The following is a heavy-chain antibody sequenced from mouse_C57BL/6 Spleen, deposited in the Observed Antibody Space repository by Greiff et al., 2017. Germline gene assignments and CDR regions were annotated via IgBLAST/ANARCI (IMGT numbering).Heavy chain of an antibody. Sequence: VHVKQSGPELVKPGASVKMSCKASGYTFTDYNMHWVKQSHGKSLEWIGYINPNNGGTSYNQKFKGKATLTVNKSSSTAYMELRSLTSEDSAVYYCARIYDYDERYYFDYWGQGTTLTVSS. D-gene: IGHD2-4*01. CDR1: GYTFTDYN. CDR3: ARIYDYDERYYFDY. V-gene: IGHV1-22*01. J-gene: IGHJ2*01. CDR2: INPNNGGT.